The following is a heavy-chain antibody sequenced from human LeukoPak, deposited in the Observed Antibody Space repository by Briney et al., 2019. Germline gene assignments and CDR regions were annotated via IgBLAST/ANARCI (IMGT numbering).Heavy chain of an antibody. CDR1: GYTFTSYG. CDR3: ARCGSSCPVVRLLYYYYGMDV. CDR2: ISAYNGNT. V-gene: IGHV1-18*01. Sequence: ASVKVSCKASGYTFTSYGISWVRQAPGQGLEWMGWISAYNGNTNYAQKLQGRVTMTTDTSTSTAYMELRSLRSDDTAVYYCARCGSSCPVVRLLYYYYGMDVWGQGTTVTVSS. J-gene: IGHJ6*02. D-gene: IGHD6-13*01.